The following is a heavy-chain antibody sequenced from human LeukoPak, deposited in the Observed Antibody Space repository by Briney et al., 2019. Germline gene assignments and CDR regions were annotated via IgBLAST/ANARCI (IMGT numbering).Heavy chain of an antibody. Sequence: GRSLRLSCAASGFTFSSYAMHWVRQAPGKGLEWVAVISYDGSNKYYADSVKGRFTISRDNAQNSLYLQMNSLRAEDSSVYYCARPTTVTTISADAFDIWGQGTMVTVSS. V-gene: IGHV3-30-3*01. D-gene: IGHD4-17*01. CDR1: GFTFSSYA. CDR2: ISYDGSNK. CDR3: ARPTTVTTISADAFDI. J-gene: IGHJ3*02.